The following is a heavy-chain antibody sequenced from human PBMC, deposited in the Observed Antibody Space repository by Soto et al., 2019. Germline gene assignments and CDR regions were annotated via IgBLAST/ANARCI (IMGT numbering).Heavy chain of an antibody. J-gene: IGHJ4*02. CDR1: RFTFRGFG. V-gene: IGHV3-23*01. CDR2: IDGDGGST. D-gene: IGHD4-4*01. Sequence: PGGSLRLSCAASRFTFRGFGMSWVRQAPGKGLEWVSAIDGDGGSTYYADSVRGRFIISRDNSKNTLYLEMNSLRDEDTAVYYCAKVVKMATVRGYFDYWGQGPVVTVSS. CDR3: AKVVKMATVRGYFDY.